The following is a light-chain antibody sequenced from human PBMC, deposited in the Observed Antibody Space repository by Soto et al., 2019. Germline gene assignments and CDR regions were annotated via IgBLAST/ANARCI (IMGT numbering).Light chain of an antibody. J-gene: IGKJ2*01. Sequence: EIVMTQSPATLSVSPGERATLSCRASQSVSSNVAWYQQIPGQTPRLLIYGASTRATGIPVRFSGSGSGTECTLPISSLQSEDCAVYYCHQYDDGPYTFGQGTKVEI. CDR2: GAS. CDR1: QSVSSN. V-gene: IGKV3-15*01. CDR3: HQYDDGPYT.